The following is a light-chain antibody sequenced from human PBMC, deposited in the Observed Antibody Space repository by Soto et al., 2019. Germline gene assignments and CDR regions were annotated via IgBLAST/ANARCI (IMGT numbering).Light chain of an antibody. CDR2: STS. V-gene: IGLV1-44*01. Sequence: QSVLTQPPSASGTPGQIVAISCSGSSSNIGSNTVAWYQQLPGTAPKLLIYSTSQRSSGVPGRFSGSKSGASASLSISGLQSEDEADYYFAAWDDRLDVYVFGKGTKVTVL. CDR3: AAWDDRLDVYV. J-gene: IGLJ1*01. CDR1: SSNIGSNT.